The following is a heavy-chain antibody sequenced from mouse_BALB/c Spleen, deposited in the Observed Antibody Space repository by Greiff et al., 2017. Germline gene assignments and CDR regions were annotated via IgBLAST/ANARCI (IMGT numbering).Heavy chain of an antibody. CDR2: ISSGSSTI. CDR1: GFTFSSFG. CDR3: ARETGTGFAY. V-gene: IGHV5-17*02. D-gene: IGHD4-1*01. Sequence: EVQVVESGGGLVQPGGSRKLSCAASGFTFSSFGMHWVRQAPEKGLEWVAYISSGSSTIYYADTVKGRFTISRDNPKNTLFLQMTSLRSEDTAMYYCARETGTGFAYWGQGTLVTVSA. J-gene: IGHJ3*01.